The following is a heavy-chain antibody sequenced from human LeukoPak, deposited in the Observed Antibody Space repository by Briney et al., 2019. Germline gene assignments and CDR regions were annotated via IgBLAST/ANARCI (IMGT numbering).Heavy chain of an antibody. J-gene: IGHJ4*02. Sequence: GGSLRLSCAASGFTVSSNYMSWVRQVAGKGLEWVAVISYDGNNKFYADSVKGRFTISRDSSNNTLYLQMNSLRAEDTAMYYCARDDYRSLILIAEWGQGTLVTVSS. V-gene: IGHV3-30*03. CDR2: ISYDGNNK. CDR3: ARDDYRSLILIAE. CDR1: GFTVSSNY. D-gene: IGHD2-21*01.